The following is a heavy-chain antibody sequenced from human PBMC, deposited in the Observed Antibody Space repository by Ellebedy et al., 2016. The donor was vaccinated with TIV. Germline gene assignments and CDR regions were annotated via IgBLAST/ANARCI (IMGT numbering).Heavy chain of an antibody. V-gene: IGHV3-48*01. CDR2: ISSSSSTI. Sequence: GESLKISXAASGFTFSSYSMNWVRQAPGKGLEWVSYISSSSSTIYYADSVKGRFTISRDNAKNSLYLQMNSLRAEDTAVYYCARAPTMTRQTRTQGSPTRCWGQGTLVTVSS. CDR3: ARAPTMTRQTRTQGSPTRC. J-gene: IGHJ4*02. D-gene: IGHD1-1*01. CDR1: GFTFSSYS.